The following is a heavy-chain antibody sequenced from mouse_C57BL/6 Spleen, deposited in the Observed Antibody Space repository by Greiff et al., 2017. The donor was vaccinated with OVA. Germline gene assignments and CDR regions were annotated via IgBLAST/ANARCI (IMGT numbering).Heavy chain of an antibody. CDR3: ARHETEYYGSSYWFAY. CDR1: GYTFTSYG. Sequence: VQLQQSGAELARPGASVKLSCKASGYTFTSYGISWVKQRTGQGLEWIGEIYPRSGNTYYNEKFKGKATLTADKSSSTAYMELRSLTSEDSAVYFCARHETEYYGSSYWFAYWGQGTLVTVSA. CDR2: IYPRSGNT. D-gene: IGHD1-1*01. J-gene: IGHJ3*01. V-gene: IGHV1-81*01.